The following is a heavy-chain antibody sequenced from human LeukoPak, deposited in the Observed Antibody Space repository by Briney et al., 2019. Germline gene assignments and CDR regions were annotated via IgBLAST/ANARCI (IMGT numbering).Heavy chain of an antibody. J-gene: IGHJ4*02. Sequence: GASVKVSCKASGYTFTSYYMHWVRQAPGQGLEWMGIINPSGGSTSYAQKFQGRVTMTRDTSTSTVYMELSSLRSEDTAVYYCATLIMITFGGVIVDFDYWGQGTLVTVSS. D-gene: IGHD3-16*02. CDR1: GYTFTSYY. CDR3: ATLIMITFGGVIVDFDY. CDR2: INPSGGST. V-gene: IGHV1-46*01.